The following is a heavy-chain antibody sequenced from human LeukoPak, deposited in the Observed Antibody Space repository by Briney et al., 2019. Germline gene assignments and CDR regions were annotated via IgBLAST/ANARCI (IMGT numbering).Heavy chain of an antibody. CDR1: GFTFSSSA. V-gene: IGHV3-23*01. CDR3: AKEGSSSSALDY. D-gene: IGHD6-6*01. CDR2: ISASGGST. J-gene: IGHJ4*02. Sequence: QPGGSLRLSCAASGFTFSSSAMSWVRQVPGKGLEWVSGISASGGSTSYADSVRGRFTISRDNSKNTLYVQMNSLRDEDTAVYYCAKEGSSSSALDYWGQGTLVTVSS.